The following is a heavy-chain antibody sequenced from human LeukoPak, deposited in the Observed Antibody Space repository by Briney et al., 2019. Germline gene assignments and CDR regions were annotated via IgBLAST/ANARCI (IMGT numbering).Heavy chain of an antibody. CDR3: ARDDPDSSGYADY. J-gene: IGHJ4*02. CDR1: GFTFSDYY. CDR2: ISSSGSTI. V-gene: IGHV3-11*01. Sequence: GGSLRLSCAASGFTFSDYYMSWLRQAPGKGLEWVSYISSSGSTIYYADSVKGRFTISRDNAKNSLYLQMNSLRAEDTAVYYCARDDPDSSGYADYWGQGTLVTVSS. D-gene: IGHD3-22*01.